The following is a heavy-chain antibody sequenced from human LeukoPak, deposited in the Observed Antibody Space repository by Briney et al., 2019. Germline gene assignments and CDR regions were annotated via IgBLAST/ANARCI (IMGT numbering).Heavy chain of an antibody. Sequence: PGGSLRLSCAASGFTFSSYAMSWVRQAPGKGLEWVSVIYSGGSTYYADSVKGRFTISRDNSKNTLYLQMNSLRTEDTAVYYCAREGVFSSGFGYWGQGTLVTVSS. D-gene: IGHD6-19*01. J-gene: IGHJ4*02. V-gene: IGHV3-66*01. CDR3: AREGVFSSGFGY. CDR1: GFTFSSYA. CDR2: IYSGGST.